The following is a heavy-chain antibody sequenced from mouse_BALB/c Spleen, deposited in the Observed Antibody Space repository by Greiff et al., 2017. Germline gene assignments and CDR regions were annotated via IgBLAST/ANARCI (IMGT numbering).Heavy chain of an antibody. D-gene: IGHD2-1*01. CDR2: INPSSGYT. V-gene: IGHV1-4*02. J-gene: IGHJ1*01. Sequence: VQLQQSAAELARPGASVKMSCKASGYTFTSYTMHWVKQRPGQGLEWIGYINPSSGYTEYNQKFKDKTTLTADKSSTTAYMQLSSLTSEDSAVYYCARGVNYVRYFDVWGAGTTVTVSS. CDR3: ARGVNYVRYFDV. CDR1: GYTFTSYT.